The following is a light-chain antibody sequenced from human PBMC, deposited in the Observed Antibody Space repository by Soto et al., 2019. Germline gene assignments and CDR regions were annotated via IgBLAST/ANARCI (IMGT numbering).Light chain of an antibody. CDR1: QSVNQK. Sequence: EIVLTQPPATLSVSPGERATLSCRASQSVNQKLGWYQQKPGQAPRLLIYVASYRATGIPARFSGSGSGTEYTLTISNLQAEDFAVYYCQQFNNWPHTFGQGTRLEIK. CDR2: VAS. J-gene: IGKJ5*01. CDR3: QQFNNWPHT. V-gene: IGKV3-15*01.